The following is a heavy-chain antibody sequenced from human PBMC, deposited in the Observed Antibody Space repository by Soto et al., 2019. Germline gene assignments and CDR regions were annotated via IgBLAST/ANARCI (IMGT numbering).Heavy chain of an antibody. CDR1: GYTFTGYY. J-gene: IGHJ6*02. D-gene: IGHD6-13*01. CDR3: ARDFVAAAGSGVYYYYYGMDV. CDR2: INPNSGGT. Sequence: QVQLVQSGAEVKKPGASVKVSCKASGYTFTGYYMHWVRQAPGQGLEWMGWINPNSGGTNYAQKFQGWVTMTRDTSISAAYMVLSRLRSDDTAVYYCARDFVAAAGSGVYYYYYGMDVWGQGTTVTVSS. V-gene: IGHV1-2*04.